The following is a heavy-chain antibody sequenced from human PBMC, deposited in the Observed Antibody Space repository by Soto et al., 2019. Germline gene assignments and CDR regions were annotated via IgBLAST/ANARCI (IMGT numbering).Heavy chain of an antibody. CDR2: ISYDGSNK. V-gene: IGHV3-30*18. D-gene: IGHD3-9*01. CDR3: AKSPPGFVVRYFDWLSPEYYGMDV. CDR1: GFTFSSYG. J-gene: IGHJ6*02. Sequence: QVQLVESGGGVVQPGRSLRLSCAASGFTFSSYGMHWVRQAPGKGLERVAVISYDGSNKYYADSVKGRFTISRDNSKNTLYLQMNSLRAEDTAVYYCAKSPPGFVVRYFDWLSPEYYGMDVWGQGTTVTVSS.